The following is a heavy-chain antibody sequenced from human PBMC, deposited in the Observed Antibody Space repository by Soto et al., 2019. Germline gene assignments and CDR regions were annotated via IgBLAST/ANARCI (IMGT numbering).Heavy chain of an antibody. V-gene: IGHV4-59*01. Sequence: SETLSLTCTVSGGSISSYYWSWIRQPPGKGLEWIGYIYYSGSTNYNPSLKSRVTISVDTSKNQFSLKLSSETAADTAVYYCARDREFKLLLEGYYYYYGMDVWGQGTTVTVSS. CDR2: IYYSGST. CDR3: ARDREFKLLLEGYYYYYGMDV. D-gene: IGHD2-2*01. J-gene: IGHJ6*02. CDR1: GGSISSYY.